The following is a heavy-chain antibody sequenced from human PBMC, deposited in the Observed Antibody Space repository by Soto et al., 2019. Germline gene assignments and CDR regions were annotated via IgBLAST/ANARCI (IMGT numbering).Heavy chain of an antibody. CDR1: GYTFTSYY. CDR2: INPSGSST. J-gene: IGHJ2*01. CDR3: ARDHTHWYFDL. V-gene: IGHV1-46*01. Sequence: QVQLVQSGAEVKKPGASVKVSCKASGYTFTSYYMHWVRQAPGQGLEWMGIINPSGSSTNYAQKFQGRVTMTRDTSTSTFYMELSSLRSEDTAVYYCARDHTHWYFDLWGRGTLVTVSS.